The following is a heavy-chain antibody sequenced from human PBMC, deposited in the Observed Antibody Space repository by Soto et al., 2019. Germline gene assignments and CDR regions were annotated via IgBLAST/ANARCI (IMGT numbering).Heavy chain of an antibody. CDR2: ISSTTNYI. CDR3: ARESEDLTSNFDY. Sequence: GGSLRLSCAASGFTFSRYSMNWVRQAPGRGLEWVSSISSTTNYIYYADSMKGRFTVSRDNAKNSVYLDMNSLSAEDTAVYYCARESEDLTSNFDYWGQGTLVTVSS. V-gene: IGHV3-21*01. CDR1: GFTFSRYS. J-gene: IGHJ4*02.